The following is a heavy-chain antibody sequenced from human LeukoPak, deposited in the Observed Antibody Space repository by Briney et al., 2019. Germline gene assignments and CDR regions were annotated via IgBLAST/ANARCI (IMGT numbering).Heavy chain of an antibody. V-gene: IGHV1-69*13. CDR3: ARGSGSYYNFYYFDY. Sequence: ASVKVSCKASGGTFSSYAISWVRQAPGQGLEWMGGIIPIFGTASYAQKFQGRVTITADESTSTAYMELSSLRSEDTAVYYCARGSGSYYNFYYFDYWGQGTLVTVSS. CDR2: IIPIFGTA. CDR1: GGTFSSYA. J-gene: IGHJ4*02. D-gene: IGHD3-10*01.